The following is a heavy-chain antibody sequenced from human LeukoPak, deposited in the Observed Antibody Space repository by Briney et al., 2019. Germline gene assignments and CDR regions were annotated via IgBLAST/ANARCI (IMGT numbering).Heavy chain of an antibody. Sequence: GGSLRLSCAASGFTFSNHWMSWVRQAPGKGLEWVAVIWYDGSNKYYADSVKGRFTISRDNSKNTLYLQMNSLRAEDTAVYYCARAVRDIVVVVADYYFDYWGQGTLVTVSS. CDR3: ARAVRDIVVVVADYYFDY. J-gene: IGHJ4*02. CDR1: GFTFSNHW. CDR2: IWYDGSNK. D-gene: IGHD2-15*01. V-gene: IGHV3-33*08.